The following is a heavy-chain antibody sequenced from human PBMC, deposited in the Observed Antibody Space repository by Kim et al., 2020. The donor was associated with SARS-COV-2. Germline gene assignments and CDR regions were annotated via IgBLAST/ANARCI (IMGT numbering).Heavy chain of an antibody. V-gene: IGHV4-34*01. CDR3: ARGRTSRWIQLWSDAFDI. CDR1: GGSFSGYY. Sequence: SETLSLTCAVYGGSFSGYYWSWIRQPPGKGLEWIGEINHSGSTNYNPSLKSRVTISVDTSKNQFSLKLSSVTAADTAVYYCARGRTSRWIQLWSDAFDIWGQGTMVTVSS. J-gene: IGHJ3*02. CDR2: INHSGST. D-gene: IGHD5-18*01.